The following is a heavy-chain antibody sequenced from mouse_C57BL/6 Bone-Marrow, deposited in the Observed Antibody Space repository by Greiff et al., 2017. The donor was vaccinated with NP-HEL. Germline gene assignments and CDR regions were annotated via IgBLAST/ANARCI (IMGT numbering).Heavy chain of an antibody. V-gene: IGHV5-16*01. CDR3: AREGGLRRRTYAMDY. Sequence: EVKLVESEGGLVQPGSSMKLSCTASGFTFSDYSMAWVRQVPEQGLEWVANINYDGSSTYYLDSLKSRFILSRDNAKNILYLQMSSLNSEDTATYYCAREGGLRRRTYAMDYWGQGTSVTVSS. CDR1: GFTFSDYS. CDR2: INYDGSST. J-gene: IGHJ4*01. D-gene: IGHD2-4*01.